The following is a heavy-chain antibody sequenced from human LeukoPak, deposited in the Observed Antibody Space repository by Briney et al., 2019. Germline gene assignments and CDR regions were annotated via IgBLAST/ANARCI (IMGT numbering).Heavy chain of an antibody. CDR2: IHYRGTT. Sequence: SETLSLTCTVSGGSTSGFYWSWIRQPPGKGLEWIEFIHYRGTTNYNPSLKSRVTISVDTSKNQFSLNLNSATAADTAVYYCVREWKWSGPFEIWGRGTVVTVSS. CDR1: GGSTSGFY. CDR3: VREWKWSGPFEI. J-gene: IGHJ3*02. V-gene: IGHV4-59*01. D-gene: IGHD3/OR15-3a*01.